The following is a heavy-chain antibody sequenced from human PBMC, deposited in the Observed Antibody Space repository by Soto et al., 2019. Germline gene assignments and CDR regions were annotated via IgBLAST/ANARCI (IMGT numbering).Heavy chain of an antibody. D-gene: IGHD5-12*01. J-gene: IGHJ4*02. V-gene: IGHV3-30*18. CDR3: AKDTVLMATTPVDFDY. CDR2: ISYDGSNK. CDR1: GFTFSSYG. Sequence: GGSLRLSCAASGFTFSSYGMHWVRQAPGKGLEWVAVISYDGSNKYYADSVKGRFTISRDNSKNTLYLQMNSLRAEDTAVYYCAKDTVLMATTPVDFDYWGQGTLVTVSS.